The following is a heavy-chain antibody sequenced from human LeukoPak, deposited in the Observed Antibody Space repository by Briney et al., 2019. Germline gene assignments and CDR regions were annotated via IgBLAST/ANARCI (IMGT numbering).Heavy chain of an antibody. CDR3: ADSYGSGSYFDY. V-gene: IGHV1-46*01. D-gene: IGHD3-10*01. CDR2: INPSGGST. CDR1: GYTFTSYY. Sequence: ALVKVSCKASGYTFTSYYMHWVRQAPGQGLEWMGIINPSGGSTNYAQKFQGRVTITADESTSTAYMELSSLRSEDTAVYYCADSYGSGSYFDYWGQGTLVTVSS. J-gene: IGHJ4*02.